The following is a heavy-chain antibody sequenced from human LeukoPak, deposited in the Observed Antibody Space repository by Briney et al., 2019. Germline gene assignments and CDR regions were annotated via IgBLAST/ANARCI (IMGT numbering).Heavy chain of an antibody. CDR3: ARILGAAHDY. D-gene: IGHD2-15*01. CDR2: IYYSGST. V-gene: IGHV4-39*07. J-gene: IGHJ4*02. CDR1: GGSISSSSYY. Sequence: SETLSLTCTVSGGSISSSSYYWGWIRQPPGKGLEWIGNIYYSGSTYYNPSLKSRVTISVDKSKNQFSLKLSSVTAADTAVYYCARILGAAHDYWGQGTLVTVSS.